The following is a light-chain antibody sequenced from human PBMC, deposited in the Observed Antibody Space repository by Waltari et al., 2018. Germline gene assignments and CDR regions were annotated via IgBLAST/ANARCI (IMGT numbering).Light chain of an antibody. V-gene: IGKV4-1*01. Sequence: IVMTQSPDSLAVSLGERATINCKSSPSVFLRSNNKNSLAWYQHKQGQPPKVLIYWASTRESGVPDRCSRSGSGTDFTLSTSSLQAEYVAVYYGQQYSITPSFGGGTKVELK. CDR3: QQYSITPS. J-gene: IGKJ4*02. CDR2: WAS. CDR1: PSVFLRSNNKNS.